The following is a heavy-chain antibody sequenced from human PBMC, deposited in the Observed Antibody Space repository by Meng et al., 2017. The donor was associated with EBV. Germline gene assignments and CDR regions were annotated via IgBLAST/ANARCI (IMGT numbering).Heavy chain of an antibody. Sequence: VESGGRLVQPGGSLKLSCAPSGFTLKGSAMHWGRQASGKGLEWVGRIRSKAKSYATAYAASVKGRFTISRDDSKNTAYLQMNSLKTEDTAVYYCTRMSSPLDYWGQGTLVTVSS. CDR2: IRSKAKSYAT. J-gene: IGHJ4*02. CDR1: GFTLKGSA. V-gene: IGHV3-73*02. CDR3: TRMSSPLDY. D-gene: IGHD2-2*01.